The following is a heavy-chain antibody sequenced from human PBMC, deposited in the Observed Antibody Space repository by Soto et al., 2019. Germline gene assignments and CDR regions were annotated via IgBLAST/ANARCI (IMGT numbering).Heavy chain of an antibody. D-gene: IGHD2-8*01. CDR3: AKNGQPPYYYYGMDV. CDR1: GYTFTSYA. V-gene: IGHV1-3*01. J-gene: IGHJ6*02. Sequence: ASVKVSCKASGYTFTSYAMHWVRQAPGQRLEWMGWINAGNGNTKYSQKFQGRVTITRDTSANTAYMELSSLRSEDTAVYYCAKNGQPPYYYYGMDVWGQGTTVTVSS. CDR2: INAGNGNT.